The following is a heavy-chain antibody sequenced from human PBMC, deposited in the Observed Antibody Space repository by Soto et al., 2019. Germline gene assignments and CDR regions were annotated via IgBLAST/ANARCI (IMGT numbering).Heavy chain of an antibody. CDR1: GFTVSNNY. CDR2: IYSGGYT. J-gene: IGHJ4*02. D-gene: IGHD3-10*01. Sequence: EVQLVESGGGLIQPGGSLRLSCAVSGFTVSNNYMSWVRQAPGKGLEGVSVIYSGGYTAYGDSVKGRFTISRDNSKNTLYLKMNSLGAAAAAVYNGAPLRGGGGYWGQGTLVTVSS. CDR3: APLRGGGGY. V-gene: IGHV3-53*01.